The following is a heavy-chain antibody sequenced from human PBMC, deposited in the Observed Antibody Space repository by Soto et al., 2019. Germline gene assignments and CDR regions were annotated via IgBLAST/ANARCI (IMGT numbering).Heavy chain of an antibody. CDR1: GFTFRSYA. CDR2: ISGSGIST. J-gene: IGHJ2*01. CDR3: AKEPVGPDWYFDL. V-gene: IGHV3-23*01. Sequence: DVQLLESGGGLVQPGGSLRLSCAASGFTFRSYAMSWVRQAPGKGLEWVSGISGSGISTHYADSVKGRFTVSRDNSKNTLYRQMNSLRAEATAVYNCAKEPVGPDWYFDLWGRGTLVTVSS.